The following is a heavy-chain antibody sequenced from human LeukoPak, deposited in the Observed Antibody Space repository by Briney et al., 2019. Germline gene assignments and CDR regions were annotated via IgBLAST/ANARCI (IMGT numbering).Heavy chain of an antibody. V-gene: IGHV3-23*01. J-gene: IGHJ2*01. CDR1: GFTFSSYA. Sequence: GGSLRLSCAASGFTFSSYAMSWVRQAPGKGLEWVSAISGSGGSTYYADSVKGRFTISRDNSKNTLYLQMNSLRAEDTAVYYCAKDPNYYDSSGYYWGRDWYFDPWGRGTLVTVSS. D-gene: IGHD3-22*01. CDR3: AKDPNYYDSSGYYWGRDWYFDP. CDR2: ISGSGGST.